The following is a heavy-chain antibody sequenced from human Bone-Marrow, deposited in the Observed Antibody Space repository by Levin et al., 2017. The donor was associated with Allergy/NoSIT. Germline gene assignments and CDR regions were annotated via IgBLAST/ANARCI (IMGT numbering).Heavy chain of an antibody. CDR3: ARDGRYCSSTSCYSVDSYYYYYYGMDV. CDR1: GYTFTGYY. V-gene: IGHV1-2*02. D-gene: IGHD2-2*02. CDR2: INPNSGGT. Sequence: ASVKVSCKASGYTFTGYYMHWVRQAPGQGLEWMGWINPNSGGTNYAQKFQGRVTMTRDTSISTAYMELSRLRSDDTAVYYCARDGRYCSSTSCYSVDSYYYYYYGMDVWGQGTTVTVSS. J-gene: IGHJ6*02.